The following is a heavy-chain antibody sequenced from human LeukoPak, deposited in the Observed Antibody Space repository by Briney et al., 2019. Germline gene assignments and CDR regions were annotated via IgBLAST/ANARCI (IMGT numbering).Heavy chain of an antibody. CDR1: GFTFSNYW. CDR2: IRQDGNEK. D-gene: IGHD1-7*01. V-gene: IGHV3-7*03. Sequence: PGGSLRLSCAASGFTFSNYWMSWVRQAPGKGLEWVANIRQDGNEKHYVDSVKGRFTISRDNAKNSLFLQVNSLRAEDTAVYYCAKMGIELNWNYDHWGQGTLVTVSS. J-gene: IGHJ5*02. CDR3: AKMGIELNWNYDH.